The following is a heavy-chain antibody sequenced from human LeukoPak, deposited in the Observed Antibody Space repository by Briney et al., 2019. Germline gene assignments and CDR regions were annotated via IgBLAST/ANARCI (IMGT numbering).Heavy chain of an antibody. CDR2: IYYSGGT. CDR1: GGSMYSHY. CDR3: ARLPSGTLNPPYDY. Sequence: SETLSLTCTVSGGSMYSHYWSWIRQPPGKGLESIGCIYYSGGTIYNPSLKSRVTISIDMSKNQFSLMLTSVTAADTAVYYCARLPSGTLNPPYDYWGQGSLVTVSS. J-gene: IGHJ4*02. V-gene: IGHV4-59*08. D-gene: IGHD3-10*01.